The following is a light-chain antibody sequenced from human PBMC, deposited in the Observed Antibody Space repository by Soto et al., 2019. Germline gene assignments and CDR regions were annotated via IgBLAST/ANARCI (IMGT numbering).Light chain of an antibody. Sequence: DIAMTQFPLSLPVTPGEPASISCRSSQSLLHSNGYNYLDWYLQKPGQSPQLLIYLGSNRASGVPDRFSGSGSGTYFTLKISRVEAEDVGVYYCMQPLQSWTFGQGTKVDIK. CDR3: MQPLQSWT. CDR2: LGS. CDR1: QSLLHSNGYNY. V-gene: IGKV2-28*01. J-gene: IGKJ1*01.